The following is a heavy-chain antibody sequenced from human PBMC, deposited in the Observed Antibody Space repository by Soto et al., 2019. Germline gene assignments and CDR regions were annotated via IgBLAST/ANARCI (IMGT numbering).Heavy chain of an antibody. CDR3: ARDKVVVAATLFYYYSGMDV. V-gene: IGHV3-11*01. Sequence: QVQLVESGGGLVKPGGSLRLSCAASGFTFSDYYMSWIRQAPGKGLEWVSYISSSGSTIYYADSVKGRFTISRDNAKNSLYLQMHSLRAEDTAVYYCARDKVVVAATLFYYYSGMDVWGQGTTVTVSS. D-gene: IGHD2-15*01. J-gene: IGHJ6*02. CDR1: GFTFSDYY. CDR2: ISSSGSTI.